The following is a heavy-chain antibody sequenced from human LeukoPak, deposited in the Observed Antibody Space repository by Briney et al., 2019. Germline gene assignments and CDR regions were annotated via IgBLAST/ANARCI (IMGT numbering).Heavy chain of an antibody. D-gene: IGHD4-17*01. CDR2: ISYDGNNK. Sequence: GGSLRLSCAASGFTFSSYGMHWVRQAPGKGLEWVAVISYDGNNKYYADSVKGRFTISRDNSKNTLYLQMNSLRAEDTAVYYCAKAPPVTTYYFDYWGQGTLVTVSS. V-gene: IGHV3-30*18. J-gene: IGHJ4*02. CDR1: GFTFSSYG. CDR3: AKAPPVTTYYFDY.